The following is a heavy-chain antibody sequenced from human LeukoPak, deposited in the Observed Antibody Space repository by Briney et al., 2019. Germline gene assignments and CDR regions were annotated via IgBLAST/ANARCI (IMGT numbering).Heavy chain of an antibody. CDR1: GFTFDDYA. CDR2: ISWNSGSI. Sequence: PGGSLRLSCAASGFTFDDYAMHWVRQAPGKGLEWVSGISWNSGSIGYADSVKGRFTISRDNAKNSLYLQMNSLRAEDTAVYYCAGAPSTGVYNWNRWFGDMDVWGKGTTVTVSS. J-gene: IGHJ6*03. V-gene: IGHV3-9*01. D-gene: IGHD1-20*01. CDR3: AGAPSTGVYNWNRWFGDMDV.